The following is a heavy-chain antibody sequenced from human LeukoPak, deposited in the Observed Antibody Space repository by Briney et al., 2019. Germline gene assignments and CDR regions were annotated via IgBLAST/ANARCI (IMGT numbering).Heavy chain of an antibody. CDR3: ARGSRYKPAFFDD. CDR2: VYDNGNR. J-gene: IGHJ4*02. Sequence: PSETLSLTCSVSGGSMRHSYWTWIRRTPEKGLEWIGYVYDNGNRNSRSSLRSRVSMSVDTSKNEFSLQLSSVTAADTAVYFCARGSRYKPAFFDDWGLGTPVTVSS. CDR1: GGSMRHSY. D-gene: IGHD3-3*01. V-gene: IGHV4-59*01.